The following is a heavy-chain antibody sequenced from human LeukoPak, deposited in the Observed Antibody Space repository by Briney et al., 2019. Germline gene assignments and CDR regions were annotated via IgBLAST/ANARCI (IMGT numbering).Heavy chain of an antibody. J-gene: IGHJ4*02. CDR2: ISAYNGNT. V-gene: IGHV1-18*01. Sequence: GASVKVSCKASGYTFTSYDINWVRQATGQGLEWMGWISAYNGNTNYAQKLQGRVTMTTDTSTSTAYMELRSLRSDDTAVYYCTRHTSPTFDYWGQGTLVTVSS. CDR1: GYTFTSYD. D-gene: IGHD2-2*01. CDR3: TRHTSPTFDY.